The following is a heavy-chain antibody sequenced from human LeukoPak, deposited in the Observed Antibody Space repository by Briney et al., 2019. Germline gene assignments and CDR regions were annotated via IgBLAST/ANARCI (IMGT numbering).Heavy chain of an antibody. V-gene: IGHV4-31*03. CDR1: GGSISSSSYY. D-gene: IGHD3-10*01. CDR2: IYYSGST. Sequence: SETLSLTCTVSGGSISSSSYYWGWIRQPPGKGLEWIGYIYYSGSTYYNPSLKSRVTISVDTSKNQFSLKLSSVTAADTAVYYCARGERITMVRGVFTWFDPWGQGTLVTVSS. CDR3: ARGERITMVRGVFTWFDP. J-gene: IGHJ5*02.